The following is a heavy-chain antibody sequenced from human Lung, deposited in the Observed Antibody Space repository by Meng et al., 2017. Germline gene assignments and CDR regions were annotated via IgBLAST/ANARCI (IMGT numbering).Heavy chain of an antibody. V-gene: IGHV1-18*01. D-gene: IGHD2-8*02. CDR2: ISTYNGNT. CDR1: GYTFTRYG. CDR3: ARDGDIVLVRGWFDS. J-gene: IGHJ5*01. Sequence: QVQLVQSGAEVKKPRAPGKVYCKASGYTFTRYGISWVRQAPGKGLEWMGWISTYNGNTNYAQKLQGRVTMTTDTSTSTAYMELRSLTSDDTAVYYCARDGDIVLVRGWFDSWGQGTLVTVSS.